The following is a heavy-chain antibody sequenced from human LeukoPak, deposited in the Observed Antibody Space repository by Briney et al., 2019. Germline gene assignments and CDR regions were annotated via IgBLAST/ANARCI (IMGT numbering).Heavy chain of an antibody. D-gene: IGHD3-3*01. CDR3: ASSGRTIFGVVIEEGIGY. J-gene: IGHJ4*02. V-gene: IGHV4-59*01. Sequence: SETLSLTCTVSGGSISSYYWSWTRQPPGKGLEWIGYIYYSGSTNYNPSLKSRVTISVDTSKNQFSLKLSSVAAADTAVYYCASSGRTIFGVVIEEGIGYWGQGTLVTVSS. CDR1: GGSISSYY. CDR2: IYYSGST.